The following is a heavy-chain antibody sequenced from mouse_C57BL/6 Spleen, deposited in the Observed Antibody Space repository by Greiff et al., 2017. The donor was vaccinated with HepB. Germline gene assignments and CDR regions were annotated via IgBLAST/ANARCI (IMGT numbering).Heavy chain of an antibody. CDR3: ARLHYGNPYAIDY. V-gene: IGHV1-50*01. J-gene: IGHJ4*01. Sequence: QVQLQQPGAELVKPGASVKLSCKASGYTFTSYWMQWVKQRPGQGLEWIGEIDPSDSYTNYNQKFKGKATLTVDTSSSTAYMQLSSLTSEDSAVYYCARLHYGNPYAIDYWGQGTSVTVSS. D-gene: IGHD2-1*01. CDR2: IDPSDSYT. CDR1: GYTFTSYW.